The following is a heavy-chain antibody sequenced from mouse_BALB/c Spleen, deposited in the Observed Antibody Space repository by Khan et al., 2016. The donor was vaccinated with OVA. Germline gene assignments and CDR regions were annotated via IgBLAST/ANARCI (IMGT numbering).Heavy chain of an antibody. CDR1: GYTFTSYW. CDR3: ARENYYGRTYYAMDY. V-gene: IGHV1S41*01. J-gene: IGHJ4*01. D-gene: IGHD1-1*01. CDR2: IAPGSGSS. Sequence: DLVKPGASVKLSCKASGYTFTSYWINWIKQRLGQGLEWIGRIAPGSGSSSYNEMFKGKATLTLDTSSSTAYIQRNGLSSDVSAVYFCARENYYGRTYYAMDYWGQGTSVTVSS.